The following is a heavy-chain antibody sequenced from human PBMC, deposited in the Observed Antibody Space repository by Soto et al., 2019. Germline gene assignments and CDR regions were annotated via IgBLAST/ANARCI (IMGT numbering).Heavy chain of an antibody. CDR2: IYHSGSS. J-gene: IGHJ4*02. CDR1: GGSISSSNW. CDR3: ARAPGSYYNAFDY. Sequence: QVQLQESGPGLVKPSGTLSLTCAVSGGSISSSNWWSWVRQPPGKGLEWIGEIYHSGSSNYNPSLKSRVTISGDKSKNQFSLKLSSVTAADTAVYYCARAPGSYYNAFDYWGQGTLVTDSS. V-gene: IGHV4-4*02. D-gene: IGHD1-26*01.